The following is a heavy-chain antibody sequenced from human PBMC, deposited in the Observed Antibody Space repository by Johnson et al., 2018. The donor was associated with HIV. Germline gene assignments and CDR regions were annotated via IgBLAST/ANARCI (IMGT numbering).Heavy chain of an antibody. J-gene: IGHJ3*02. D-gene: IGHD2-2*01. CDR3: ARVSCSSTSCLGDGAFDI. CDR1: GFTFDDYG. Sequence: VQLVESGGGVVRPGGSLRLSCAASGFTFDDYGMSWVRQAPGKGLEWVSGLNWNGGKTAYADSVKGRFTISRDNAKNTLYLQMNSLRAEDTALYYCARVSCSSTSCLGDGAFDIWGQGTMVTVSS. V-gene: IGHV3-20*04. CDR2: LNWNGGKT.